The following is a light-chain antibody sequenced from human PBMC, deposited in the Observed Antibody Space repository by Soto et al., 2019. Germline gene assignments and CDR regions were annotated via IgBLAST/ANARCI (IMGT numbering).Light chain of an antibody. CDR1: QSVSSNY. V-gene: IGKV3-20*01. CDR3: QQYGRSPAT. Sequence: EIVLTQSPGTLSLSPGERATLSCRASQSVSSNYLAWYQPKPGQAPRLLIFGASSSASGIPDRFSGRGSGTEFTLTIGRLEPEDFAVYYCQQYGRSPATFGQGTKVEIK. CDR2: GAS. J-gene: IGKJ1*01.